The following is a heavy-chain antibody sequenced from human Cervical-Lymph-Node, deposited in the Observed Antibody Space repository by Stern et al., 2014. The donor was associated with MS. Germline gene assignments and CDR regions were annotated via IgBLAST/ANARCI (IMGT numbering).Heavy chain of an antibody. Sequence: VQLLQSGAGVKKPGSSVKVSCKASGGTVSRDSLSWVRQAPGQGLERMWGIIPMFGTANHAQQFPGRVTITADETTTNAYMALSRLRSDDTAVYYCALEFQCGTSNCPLGVWGHGTTVTVSS. J-gene: IGHJ6*02. CDR1: GGTVSRDS. CDR2: IIPMFGTA. D-gene: IGHD1-1*01. V-gene: IGHV1-69*01. CDR3: ALEFQCGTSNCPLGV.